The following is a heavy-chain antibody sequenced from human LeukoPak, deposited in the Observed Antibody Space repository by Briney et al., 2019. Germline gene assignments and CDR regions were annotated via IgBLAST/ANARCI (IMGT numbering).Heavy chain of an antibody. CDR3: ARHGYIQFWLY. Sequence: SETLSLTCTVSGASLSRDTYFWGWIRQSPEKGLAWIGSIDSSGTTHYNSSLKSRVVISVDTSRNQVSLNLTSVTSADTVVYYCARHGYIQFWLYWGQGTQVIVSS. D-gene: IGHD5-18*01. CDR2: IDSSGTT. V-gene: IGHV4-39*01. CDR1: GASLSRDTYF. J-gene: IGHJ4*02.